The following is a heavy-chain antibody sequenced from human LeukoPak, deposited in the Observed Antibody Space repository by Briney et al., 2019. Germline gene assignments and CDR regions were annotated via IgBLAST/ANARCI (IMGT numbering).Heavy chain of an antibody. CDR1: GFTFGSYV. CDR2: ISGRGGST. D-gene: IGHD3-3*01. CDR3: VKGGTDYDFWNDSSYSYYFVF. V-gene: IGHV3-23*01. Sequence: GGSLRLSCAASGFTFGSYVMSWVRQAPGNGMEWVSYISGRGGSTFYADSVKGRLTISRDISKNTLFLQMNSLRAEDTAMYYCVKGGTDYDFWNDSSYSYYFVFWGQGTLVTVSS. J-gene: IGHJ4*02.